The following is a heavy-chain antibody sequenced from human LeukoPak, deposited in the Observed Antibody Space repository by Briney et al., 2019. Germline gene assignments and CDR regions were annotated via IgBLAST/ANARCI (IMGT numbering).Heavy chain of an antibody. CDR3: ARGWSSGWSNRENAFDI. V-gene: IGHV4-59*01. CDR1: GGSISSYY. CDR2: IYYSGST. D-gene: IGHD6-19*01. Sequence: SETLSLTCTVSGGSISSYYWSWIRQPPGKGLEWIGYIYYSGSTNYNPSLKSRVTISVDTSKNQFSLKLSSVTAADTAVYHCARGWSSGWSNRENAFDIWGQGTMVTVSS. J-gene: IGHJ3*02.